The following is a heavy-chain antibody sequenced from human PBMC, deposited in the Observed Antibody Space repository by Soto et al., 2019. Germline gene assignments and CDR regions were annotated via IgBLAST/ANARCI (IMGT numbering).Heavy chain of an antibody. CDR3: VSDRGYGHASVPYS. CDR2: ISYDGSLQ. V-gene: IGHV3-30*03. CDR1: GFAFSSYG. Sequence: QAQLAESGGGVVQPGRSLRLSCAASGFAFSSYGMHWVRQAPGTGLGWVAVISYDGSLQHYADSVKGRFTISRDNSKNMVLLQMSSLRAEDTAVYYCVSDRGYGHASVPYSWGQVTLVSVSS. D-gene: IGHD5-18*01. J-gene: IGHJ4*02.